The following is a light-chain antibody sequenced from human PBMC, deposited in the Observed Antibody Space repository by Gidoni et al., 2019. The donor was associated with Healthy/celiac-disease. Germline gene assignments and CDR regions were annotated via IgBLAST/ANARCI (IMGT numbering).Light chain of an antibody. CDR3: QQYYSRT. CDR2: WAS. Sequence: DIVLTQSPDPLAVSLGERATINCKSSQSVLYSSNNKNYLAWYQQKPGQPPKLLIYWASTRESGVPDRFSGSGSGTDFTLTISSLQAEDVAVYYCQQYYSRTFGQGTKVEIK. J-gene: IGKJ1*01. V-gene: IGKV4-1*01. CDR1: QSVLYSSNNKNY.